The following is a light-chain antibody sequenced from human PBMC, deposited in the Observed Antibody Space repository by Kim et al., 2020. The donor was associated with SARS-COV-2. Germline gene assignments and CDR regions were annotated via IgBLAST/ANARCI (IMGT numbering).Light chain of an antibody. Sequence: QSVLTQPPSVSAAPGQRVTISCSGTDSNIGDNYVFWYEQLPGTAPKLLIYDNNKRPSGIPDRFSGSKSGTSATLGITGLQTGDEADYYCGTWDSSLNGVVFGGGTQLTVL. CDR1: DSNIGDNY. J-gene: IGLJ2*01. CDR3: GTWDSSLNGVV. CDR2: DNN. V-gene: IGLV1-51*01.